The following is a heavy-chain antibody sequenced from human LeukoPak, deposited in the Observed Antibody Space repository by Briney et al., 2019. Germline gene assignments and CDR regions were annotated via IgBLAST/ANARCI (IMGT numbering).Heavy chain of an antibody. Sequence: PSETLSLTCAVYGGSFSGYYWSWIRQPPGKGLEWIGYIYYSGSTNYNPSLKSRVTISVDTSKNQFSLKLSSVTAADTAVYYCARDTYGMDVWGQGTTVTVSS. J-gene: IGHJ6*02. CDR2: IYYSGST. CDR1: GGSFSGYY. CDR3: ARDTYGMDV. V-gene: IGHV4-59*01.